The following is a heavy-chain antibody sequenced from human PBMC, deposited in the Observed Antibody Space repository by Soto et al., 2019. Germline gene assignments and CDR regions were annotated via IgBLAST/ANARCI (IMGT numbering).Heavy chain of an antibody. Sequence: ASVKVSCKASGYTFISNGISWVRQAPGQGLEWMGWISGYNGNTNYAQKFLGRVTMTTDTSTSTAYMELRSLRSDDTAVYYCARDNPAAAPLYQYYGMDVRGQGTTVRVS. V-gene: IGHV1-18*04. CDR1: GYTFISNG. D-gene: IGHD2-2*01. CDR2: ISGYNGNT. CDR3: ARDNPAAAPLYQYYGMDV. J-gene: IGHJ6*02.